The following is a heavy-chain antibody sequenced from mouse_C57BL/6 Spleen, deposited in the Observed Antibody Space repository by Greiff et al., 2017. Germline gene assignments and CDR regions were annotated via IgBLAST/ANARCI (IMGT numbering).Heavy chain of an antibody. CDR1: GFTFSSYA. CDR2: ISDGGSYT. V-gene: IGHV5-4*01. CDR3: ARDRIKDWTGYFDV. D-gene: IGHD1-3*01. J-gene: IGHJ1*03. Sequence: EVKLVESGGGLVKPGGSLKLSCAASGFTFSSYAMSWVRQTPEKRLEWVATISDGGSYTYYPDNVKGRFTISRDNAKNNLYLQMRHLKSEDTAMYYCARDRIKDWTGYFDVWGTGTTVTVSS.